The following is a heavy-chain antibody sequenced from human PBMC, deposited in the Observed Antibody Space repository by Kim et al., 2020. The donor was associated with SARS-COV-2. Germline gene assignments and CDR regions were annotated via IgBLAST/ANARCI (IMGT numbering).Heavy chain of an antibody. Sequence: YAQKCQGRVTRTRDTSISTAYMELRRLRSDDTAVYYCARDGQWLVFDYWGQGTLVTVSS. V-gene: IGHV1-2*02. D-gene: IGHD6-19*01. J-gene: IGHJ4*02. CDR3: ARDGQWLVFDY.